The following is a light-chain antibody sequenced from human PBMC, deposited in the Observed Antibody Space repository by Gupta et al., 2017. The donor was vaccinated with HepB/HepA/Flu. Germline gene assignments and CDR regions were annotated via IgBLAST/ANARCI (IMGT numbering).Light chain of an antibody. J-gene: IGLJ3*02. Sequence: QSVSTPPPSVSAAPGQKVTFSSSGSSSNIGNNYVYWYQQRPGTAPKVLIYDNNKRPSGIPDRFSGSKSGTSATLGITGLRTGDEADYYCGTWDSSLSSWVFGGGTKLTVL. CDR2: DNN. CDR3: GTWDSSLSSWV. CDR1: SSNIGNNY. V-gene: IGLV1-51*01.